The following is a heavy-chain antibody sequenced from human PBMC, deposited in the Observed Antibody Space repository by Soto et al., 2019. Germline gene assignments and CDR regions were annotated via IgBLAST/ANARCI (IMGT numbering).Heavy chain of an antibody. CDR2: IIPILGTA. V-gene: IGHV1-69*13. CDR1: GGTFSSYA. J-gene: IGHJ5*02. D-gene: IGHD6-6*01. CDR3: ARSLRDSSSLMYNWFDP. Sequence: ASVKVSCKASGGTFSSYAISWVRQAPGQGLEWMGGIIPILGTANYAQKFQGRVTITADESTSTAYMELSSLRSEDTAVYYCARSLRDSSSLMYNWFDPWGQGTLVTVSS.